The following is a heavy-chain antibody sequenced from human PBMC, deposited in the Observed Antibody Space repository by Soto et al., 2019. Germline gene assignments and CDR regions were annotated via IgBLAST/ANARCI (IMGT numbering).Heavy chain of an antibody. CDR2: SNAGNGNT. V-gene: IGHV1-3*01. CDR1: GYTFTSYA. D-gene: IGHD6-19*01. CDR3: ARDLGGWPDY. Sequence: QVQLVQSGAEVKKPGASVKVSCKASGYTFTSYAIHWVRQAPGQRLEWMGWSNAGNGNTKYSQKFQDRVTITRDTPASTAYRELSSLRSEDTAVYYCARDLGGWPDYWGQGTLVTVSS. J-gene: IGHJ4*02.